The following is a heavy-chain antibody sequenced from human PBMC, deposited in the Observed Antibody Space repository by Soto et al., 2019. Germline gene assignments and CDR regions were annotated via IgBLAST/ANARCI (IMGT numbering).Heavy chain of an antibody. CDR3: GTDEYFGSEIYFYYYGMDV. D-gene: IGHD3-10*01. CDR1: GGSISIGGYF. CDR2: IYYNGST. V-gene: IGHV4-31*03. Sequence: QVQLQESGPGLVKPSQTLSLTCTVSGGSISIGGYFWSWIRQYPGKGLEWIGHIYYNGSTYYNPSLKSRVTISIDTSKNQFSLRLTSVTAADTAVYYCGTDEYFGSEIYFYYYGMDVWGQGTTVTVSS. J-gene: IGHJ6*02.